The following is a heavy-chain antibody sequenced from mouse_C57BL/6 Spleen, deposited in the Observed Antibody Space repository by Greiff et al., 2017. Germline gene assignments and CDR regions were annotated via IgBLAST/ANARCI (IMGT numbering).Heavy chain of an antibody. CDR3: AREDGNYPLLSMDY. D-gene: IGHD2-1*01. Sequence: QVQLKESGPELVKPGASVKISCKASGYAFSSSWMNWVKQRPGKGLEWIGRIYPGDGDTNYNGKFKGKATLTADKSSSTAYMQLSSLTSEDSAVYFCAREDGNYPLLSMDYWGQGTSVTVSS. CDR1: GYAFSSSW. CDR2: IYPGDGDT. J-gene: IGHJ4*01. V-gene: IGHV1-82*01.